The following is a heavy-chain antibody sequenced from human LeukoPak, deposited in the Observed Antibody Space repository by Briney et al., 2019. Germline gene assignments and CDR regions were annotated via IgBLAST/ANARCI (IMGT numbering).Heavy chain of an antibody. CDR3: ARGHDYGDYHFDY. D-gene: IGHD4-17*01. Sequence: SETLSLTCAVYGGSFSGYYWSWIRQPPGKGLEWIGEIDHSGSTNYNPSLKSRVTISVDTSKNQFSLKLSSVTAADTAVYYCARGHDYGDYHFDYWGQGTLVTVSS. CDR2: IDHSGST. CDR1: GGSFSGYY. V-gene: IGHV4-34*01. J-gene: IGHJ4*02.